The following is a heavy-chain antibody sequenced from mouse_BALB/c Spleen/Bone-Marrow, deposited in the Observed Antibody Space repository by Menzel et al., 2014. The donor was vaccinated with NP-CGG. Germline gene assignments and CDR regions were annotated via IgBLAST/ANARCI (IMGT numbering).Heavy chain of an antibody. CDR3: ASPYYRYDGFAY. Sequence: VQLQQSGPVLVKPGASVKMSCKASGYTFSSYVMHWVKQKPGQGLEWIGYINPYNDGTKYNEKFKGKATLTSDKSSSTAYMELSSLTSEDSAVYYCASPYYRYDGFAYWGQGTLVTVSA. CDR1: GYTFSSYV. J-gene: IGHJ3*01. CDR2: INPYNDGT. V-gene: IGHV1-14*01. D-gene: IGHD2-14*01.